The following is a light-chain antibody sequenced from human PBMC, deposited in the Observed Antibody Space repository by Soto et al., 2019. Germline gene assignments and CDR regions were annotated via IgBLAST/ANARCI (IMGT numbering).Light chain of an antibody. CDR3: SSYPSSSTLHVV. Sequence: QSALTQPASVSGSPGQSITISCTGTSSDVGGYNYVSWYQQHPGKAPKLMIYDVSNRPSGVSNRFSGSKSGNTASLTISGLQAEDEADYYCSSYPSSSTLHVVFGGGTTLTVL. CDR2: DVS. V-gene: IGLV2-14*01. J-gene: IGLJ2*01. CDR1: SSDVGGYNY.